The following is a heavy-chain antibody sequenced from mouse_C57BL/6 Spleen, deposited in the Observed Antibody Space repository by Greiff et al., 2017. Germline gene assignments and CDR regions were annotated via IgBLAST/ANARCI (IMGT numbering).Heavy chain of an antibody. CDR3: ARMRNYGNPDMDYYAMDY. J-gene: IGHJ4*01. V-gene: IGHV8-8*01. CDR1: GFSLSTFGMG. D-gene: IGHD2-1*01. CDR2: IWWDDDK. Sequence: QVTLKVSGPGILQPSQTLSLTCSFSGFSLSTFGMGVGWIRQPSGKGLEWLAHIWWDDDKYYNPALKSRLTISKDTSKNQVFLKIANVDTADTATYYCARMRNYGNPDMDYYAMDYWGQGTSVTVSS.